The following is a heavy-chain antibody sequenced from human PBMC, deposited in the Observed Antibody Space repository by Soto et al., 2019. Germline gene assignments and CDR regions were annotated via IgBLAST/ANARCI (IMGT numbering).Heavy chain of an antibody. CDR1: GFIGSTYH. CDR2: IYSGGGI. CDR3: ARDRALSGGSGRSGGWFDP. Sequence: EVQLVESGGGLVQPGGSLRLSCAGSGFIGSTYHMSWVRQTPGKGLEWVSGIYSGGGIYYSDSVRGRFTISIDDSKNTLYLQMTNLRVEDTAVYYCARDRALSGGSGRSGGWFDPWGQGTLVTVSS. D-gene: IGHD6-19*01. J-gene: IGHJ5*02. V-gene: IGHV3-53*01.